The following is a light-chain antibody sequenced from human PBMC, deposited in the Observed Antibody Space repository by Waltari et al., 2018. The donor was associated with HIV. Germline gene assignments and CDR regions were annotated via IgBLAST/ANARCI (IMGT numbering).Light chain of an antibody. Sequence: QSALTQPPSASGSPGQSVTISCTGTSSDVGGYNYVPWYQQHPGKAPKLMIYEVSKRPSGVPDRFSGSKSGNTASLTVSGLQAEDEADYYCSSYAGSNNLVVFGGGTKLTVL. J-gene: IGLJ2*01. CDR2: EVS. V-gene: IGLV2-8*01. CDR3: SSYAGSNNLVV. CDR1: SSDVGGYNY.